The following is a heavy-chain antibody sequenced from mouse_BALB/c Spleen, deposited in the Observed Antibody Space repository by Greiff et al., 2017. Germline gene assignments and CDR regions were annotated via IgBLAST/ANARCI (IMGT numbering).Heavy chain of an antibody. CDR1: GFTFSSYG. J-gene: IGHJ4*01. Sequence: EVKLVESGGDLVKPGGSLKLSCAASGFTFSSYGMSWVRQTPDKRLEWVATISSGGSYTYYPDSVKGRFTISRDNAKNTLYLQMSSLKSEDTAMYYCARHDYGNSYAMDYWGQGTSVTVSS. CDR2: ISSGGSYT. D-gene: IGHD2-1*01. V-gene: IGHV5-6*01. CDR3: ARHDYGNSYAMDY.